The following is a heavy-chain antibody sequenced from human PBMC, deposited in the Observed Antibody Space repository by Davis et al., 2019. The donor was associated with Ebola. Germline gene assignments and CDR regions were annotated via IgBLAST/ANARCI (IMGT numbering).Heavy chain of an antibody. Sequence: GESLKISCAASGFTFSSYWMHWVRQAPGKGLVWVSRINSDGSSTSYADSVKGRFTISRDNAKNSLYLQMNSLRAEDTALYYCAKDMRDSYALYDAFDIWGQGTMVTVSS. CDR1: GFTFSSYW. V-gene: IGHV3-74*01. J-gene: IGHJ3*02. D-gene: IGHD5-18*01. CDR2: INSDGSST. CDR3: AKDMRDSYALYDAFDI.